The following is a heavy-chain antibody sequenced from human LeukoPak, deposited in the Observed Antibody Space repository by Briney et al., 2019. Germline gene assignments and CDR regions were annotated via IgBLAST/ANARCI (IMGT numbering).Heavy chain of an antibody. D-gene: IGHD6-6*01. J-gene: IGHJ4*02. Sequence: GGSLRLSCTASGFSFGDYAMSWFRQAPGKGLEWVGFIRSKAYGGTTEYAASVKGRFTISRDDSKSVAYLQMNSLKTEDTAVYYCTRVQYSSSWRFDYWGQGTLVTVSS. CDR2: IRSKAYGGTT. CDR3: TRVQYSSSWRFDY. V-gene: IGHV3-49*03. CDR1: GFSFGDYA.